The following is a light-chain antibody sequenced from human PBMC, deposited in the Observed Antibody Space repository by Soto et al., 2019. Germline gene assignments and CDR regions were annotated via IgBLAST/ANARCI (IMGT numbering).Light chain of an antibody. Sequence: QSVLTQPPAVSGAPGQRVTISCTGIISNIGAGYDVHWYQQLPGTAPKLLIYGNNYRPSGVPDRFSGSKSGTSASLAITGLQAEDESDYYCQSYDSSLSGYVFGGGTKVTVL. CDR2: GNN. V-gene: IGLV1-40*01. J-gene: IGLJ3*02. CDR1: ISNIGAGYD. CDR3: QSYDSSLSGYV.